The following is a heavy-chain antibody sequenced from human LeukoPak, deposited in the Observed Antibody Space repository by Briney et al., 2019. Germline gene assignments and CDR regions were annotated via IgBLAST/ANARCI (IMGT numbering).Heavy chain of an antibody. CDR2: INHSGST. CDR1: GSIFANAW. J-gene: IGHJ4*02. Sequence: GSLRLSCAVSGSIFANAWMSWIRQPPGKGLEWIGEINHSGSTNYNPSLKSRVTISVDTSKNQFSLKLSSVTAADTAVYYCARDYYDSSGYYPDYWGQGTLVTVSS. CDR3: ARDYYDSSGYYPDY. V-gene: IGHV4-34*01. D-gene: IGHD3-22*01.